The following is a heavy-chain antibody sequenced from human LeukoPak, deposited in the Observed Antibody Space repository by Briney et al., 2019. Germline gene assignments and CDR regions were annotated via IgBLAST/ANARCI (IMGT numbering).Heavy chain of an antibody. Sequence: SETLSLTCTVSGGSISSSSYYWGWIRQPPGKGLEWIGSIYYSGSTYYNPSLKSRVTISVDTSKNQFSLKLSSVTAADTAVYYCARHAGRYCSSTSCFDVFGWFDPWGQGTLVTVSS. CDR2: IYYSGST. D-gene: IGHD2-2*01. CDR3: ARHAGRYCSSTSCFDVFGWFDP. V-gene: IGHV4-39*01. CDR1: GGSISSSSYY. J-gene: IGHJ5*02.